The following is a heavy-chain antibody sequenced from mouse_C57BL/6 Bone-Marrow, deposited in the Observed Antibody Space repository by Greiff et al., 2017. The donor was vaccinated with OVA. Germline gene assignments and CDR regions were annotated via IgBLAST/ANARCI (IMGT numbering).Heavy chain of an antibody. J-gene: IGHJ4*01. V-gene: IGHV1-69*01. CDR3: ARDDSNYDYYAMDY. CDR1: GYTFTSYW. D-gene: IGHD2-5*01. CDR2: IDPSDSYT. Sequence: QVQLQQPGAELVMPGASVKLSCKASGYTFTSYWMHWVKQRPGQGLEWIGEIDPSDSYTNYNQKFKGKSTLTVDKSSRTAYMQLSSLTSEDSAVYYCARDDSNYDYYAMDYWGQGTSVTVSS.